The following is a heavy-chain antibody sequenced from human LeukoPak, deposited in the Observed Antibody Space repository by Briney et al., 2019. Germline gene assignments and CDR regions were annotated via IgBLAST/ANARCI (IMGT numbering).Heavy chain of an antibody. Sequence: ASVKVSCKASGYTFTGYYMHWVRQAPGQGLEWMGWINPNSGGTNYAQKFQGRVTVTRDTSISTAYMELSRLRSDDTAVYYCARGRRGSAAPFDYWGQGTLVTVSS. CDR3: ARGRRGSAAPFDY. J-gene: IGHJ4*02. V-gene: IGHV1-2*02. CDR1: GYTFTGYY. D-gene: IGHD6-13*01. CDR2: INPNSGGT.